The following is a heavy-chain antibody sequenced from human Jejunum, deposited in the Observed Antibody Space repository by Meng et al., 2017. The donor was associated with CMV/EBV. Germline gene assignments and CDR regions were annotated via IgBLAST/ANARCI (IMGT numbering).Heavy chain of an antibody. D-gene: IGHD2-2*01. CDR3: ARRRMPAAANYFDC. J-gene: IGHJ4*02. Sequence: GFTFGSYGVSWVRQAQGKGLEWVANMNQDGSEIYYVDSLKGRFTISRDNAKNSLYLQMNSLRTEDTAVYYCARRRMPAAANYFDCWGQGTLVTVSS. CDR1: GFTFGSYG. V-gene: IGHV3-7*01. CDR2: MNQDGSEI.